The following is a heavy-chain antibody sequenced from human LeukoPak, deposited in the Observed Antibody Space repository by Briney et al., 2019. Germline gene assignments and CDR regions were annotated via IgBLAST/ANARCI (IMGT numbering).Heavy chain of an antibody. CDR1: GGSFSSYY. CDR2: NNHSGST. V-gene: IGHV4-34*01. D-gene: IGHD6-6*01. Sequence: SETLSLTCAVYGGSFSSYYWSWIRQPPGKGLEWIGENNHSGSTEYNASLESRVTMSVETSKNQFTLKLNSVTAADTAVYYCAKVYSSSYRDAFDVWGQGTMVTVSS. CDR3: AKVYSSSYRDAFDV. J-gene: IGHJ3*01.